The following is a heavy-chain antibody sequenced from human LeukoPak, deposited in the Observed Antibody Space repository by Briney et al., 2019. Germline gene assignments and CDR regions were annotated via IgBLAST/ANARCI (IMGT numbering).Heavy chain of an antibody. D-gene: IGHD2-2*01. J-gene: IGHJ4*02. Sequence: GASVKVSCKASGYTFTCYYMHWVRQAPGQGLEWMGWNNPNSGGTNYAQKFQGRVTMTRDTSISTAYMELSRLRSDDTAVYYCARNSYCSSTSCPGPDYWGQGTLVTVSS. V-gene: IGHV1-2*02. CDR1: GYTFTCYY. CDR3: ARNSYCSSTSCPGPDY. CDR2: NNPNSGGT.